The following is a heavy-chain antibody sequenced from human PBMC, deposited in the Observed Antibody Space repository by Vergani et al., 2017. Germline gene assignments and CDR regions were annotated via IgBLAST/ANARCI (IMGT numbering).Heavy chain of an antibody. CDR2: IYTSGST. CDR3: ARDRYSSNPYYYYYMDV. D-gene: IGHD6-19*01. Sequence: QVQLQESGPGLVKPSQTLSLTCTVSGGSISSGSYYWSWIRQPAGKGLEWIGRIYTSGSTNYNPSLKSRVTISVDTSKNQFSLKLSSVTAADTAVYYCARDRYSSNPYYYYYMDVWGKGTTVTVSS. V-gene: IGHV4-61*02. CDR1: GGSISSGSYY. J-gene: IGHJ6*03.